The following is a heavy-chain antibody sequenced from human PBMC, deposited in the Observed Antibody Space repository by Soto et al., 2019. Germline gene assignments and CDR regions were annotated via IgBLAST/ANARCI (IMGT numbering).Heavy chain of an antibody. D-gene: IGHD3-10*02. V-gene: IGHV1-3*01. CDR2: INAGNGNT. J-gene: IGHJ2*01. CDR3: ATALGTMSYWYIDL. CDR1: GYTFTSYA. Sequence: QVQLVQSGAEVKKPGASVKVSCKASGYTFTSYAMHWVRQAPGQRLEWMGWINAGNGNTKYSQKFQGRVTITRDTSERTAYMELSSMRSEDTAVYYCATALGTMSYWYIDLWGRGTLVTVSS.